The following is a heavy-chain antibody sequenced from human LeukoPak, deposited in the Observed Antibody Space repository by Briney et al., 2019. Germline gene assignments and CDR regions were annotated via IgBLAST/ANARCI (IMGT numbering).Heavy chain of an antibody. CDR2: ISSSSSTI. CDR1: GFTFSSYS. D-gene: IGHD1-26*01. V-gene: IGHV3-48*01. J-gene: IGHJ4*02. CDR3: ANQGGSGGSYWGLFDY. Sequence: GGSLRLSCAASGFTFSSYSMNWVRQAPGKGLEWVSYISSSSSTIYYADSVKGRFTISRDNSKNTLYLQMNSLRAEDTAVYYCANQGGSGGSYWGLFDYWGQGTLVTVSS.